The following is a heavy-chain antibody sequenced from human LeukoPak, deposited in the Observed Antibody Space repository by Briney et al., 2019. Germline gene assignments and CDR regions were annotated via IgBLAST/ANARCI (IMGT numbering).Heavy chain of an antibody. CDR3: ARDPTQAYFDY. CDR2: INHSGST. CDR1: GGSFSGYY. J-gene: IGHJ4*02. Sequence: SETLSLTCAVYGGSFSGYYWSWIRQPPGKGLEWIGEINHSGSTNYNPSLKSRVTISVDTSKNQFSLKLSSVTAADTAVYYCARDPTQAYFDYWGQGTLVTISS. V-gene: IGHV4-34*01.